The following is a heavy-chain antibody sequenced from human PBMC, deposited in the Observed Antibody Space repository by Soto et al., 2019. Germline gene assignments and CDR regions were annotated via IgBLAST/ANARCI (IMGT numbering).Heavy chain of an antibody. Sequence: GGSLRLSCAASGFTFDDYAMHWVRQAPGKGLEWVSGISWNSGSIGYADSVKGRFTISRDNAKNSLYLQMNSLRAEDTALYYCAKDRYYDILIGYYIVYWGQGTLVTVSS. CDR3: AKDRYYDILIGYYIVY. CDR2: ISWNSGSI. V-gene: IGHV3-9*01. J-gene: IGHJ4*02. CDR1: GFTFDDYA. D-gene: IGHD3-9*01.